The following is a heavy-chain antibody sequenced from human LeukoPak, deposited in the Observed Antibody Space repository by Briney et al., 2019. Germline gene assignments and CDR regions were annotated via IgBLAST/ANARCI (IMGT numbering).Heavy chain of an antibody. V-gene: IGHV6-1*01. D-gene: IGHD1-14*01. J-gene: IGHJ4*02. CDR3: TRGRNSAFDY. CDR1: VDSVSINGVA. CDR2: TYYGSKWSN. Sequence: SQTLSLTCVISVDSVSINGVAWKWVRQSPSRGLEWLGRTYYGSKWSNDYALSVKSRITINPDTSKNQFSLQLNSVTPEDTAVYYCTRGRNSAFDYWGQGTLVTVSS.